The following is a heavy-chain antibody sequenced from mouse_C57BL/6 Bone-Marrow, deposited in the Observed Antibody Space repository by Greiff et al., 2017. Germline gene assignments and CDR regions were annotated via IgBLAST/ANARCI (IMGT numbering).Heavy chain of an antibody. V-gene: IGHV1-50*01. CDR3: ARGGDDAY. D-gene: IGHD3-3*01. CDR1: GYTFTSYW. Sequence: QVQLQQPGAELVKPGASVKLSCKASGYTFTSYWMQWVKQRPGQGLEWIGEIDPSDSYTNYNQKFKGKATLTVDTSSSTAYMQLSSLTSEDSAVYYCARGGDDAYWGQGTLVTVTA. CDR2: IDPSDSYT. J-gene: IGHJ3*01.